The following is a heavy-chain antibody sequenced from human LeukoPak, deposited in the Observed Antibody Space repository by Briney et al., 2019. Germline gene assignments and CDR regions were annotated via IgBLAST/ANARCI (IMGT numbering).Heavy chain of an antibody. CDR2: IIPILGIA. D-gene: IGHD3-22*01. J-gene: IGHJ4*02. V-gene: IGHV1-69*04. Sequence: SVKVSCKASGDTFSSYTIIWVRQAPGQGLEWMGRIIPILGIANYAQKFQGRVTITADKPTSTAYMELSSLRSEDTAVYYCAREHPYYESSALSHFDYWGQGTLLTVSS. CDR3: AREHPYYESSALSHFDY. CDR1: GDTFSSYT.